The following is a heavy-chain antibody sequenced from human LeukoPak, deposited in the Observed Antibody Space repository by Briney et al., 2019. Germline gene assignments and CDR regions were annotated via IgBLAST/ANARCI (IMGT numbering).Heavy chain of an antibody. Sequence: KPGESLKISCKGSGYTFTSYWISWVRQAPGQGLEWMGWISAYNGNTNYAQKLQGRVTMTTDTSTSTAYMELRSLRSDDTAVYYCARFYCSSTSCPPVDYWGQGTLVTVSS. CDR3: ARFYCSSTSCPPVDY. CDR1: GYTFTSYW. CDR2: ISAYNGNT. D-gene: IGHD2-2*01. J-gene: IGHJ4*02. V-gene: IGHV1-18*04.